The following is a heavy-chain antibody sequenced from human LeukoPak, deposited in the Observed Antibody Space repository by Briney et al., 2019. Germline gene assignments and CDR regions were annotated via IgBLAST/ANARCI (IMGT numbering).Heavy chain of an antibody. Sequence: ASVKVSCKASGYTFTSYDINWVRQAPGQGLEWMGWMNPNSGNTGYAQKFQGRVTMTRNTSISTAYMELSRLRSDDTAVYYCARAGDFYGDYSFWGQGTLVTVSS. V-gene: IGHV1-8*01. J-gene: IGHJ4*02. D-gene: IGHD4-17*01. CDR3: ARAGDFYGDYSF. CDR1: GYTFTSYD. CDR2: MNPNSGNT.